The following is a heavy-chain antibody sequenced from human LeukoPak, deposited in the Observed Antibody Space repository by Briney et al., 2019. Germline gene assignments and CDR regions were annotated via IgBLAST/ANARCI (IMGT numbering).Heavy chain of an antibody. J-gene: IGHJ5*02. V-gene: IGHV4-39*01. CDR2: IHYSGST. CDR1: GGSISSSGYY. CDR3: ARHEYSGSYYGLSWFDP. D-gene: IGHD1-26*01. Sequence: SETLSLTCTVSGGSISSSGYYWGWIRHPPGKGLEWIASIHYSGSTYCNPPLKSRVTISVDTSKNQLSLKLSSLTAADTAVYYCARHEYSGSYYGLSWFDPWGQGTLVTVSS.